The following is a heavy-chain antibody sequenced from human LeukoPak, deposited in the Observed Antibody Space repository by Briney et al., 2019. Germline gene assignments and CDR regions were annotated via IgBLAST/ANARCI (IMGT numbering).Heavy chain of an antibody. D-gene: IGHD2-2*01. CDR2: FDPEDGET. CDR1: GYTLTELS. V-gene: IGHV1-24*01. CDR3: ARGLPGYCSSTSCYSFYYYYYMDV. J-gene: IGHJ6*03. Sequence: ASVKVSCKVSGYTLTELSMHWVRQAPGKGLEWMGGFDPEDGETIYAQKFQGRVAMTEDTSTDTAYMELSSLRSEDTAVYYCARGLPGYCSSTSCYSFYYYYYMDVWGKGTTVTVSS.